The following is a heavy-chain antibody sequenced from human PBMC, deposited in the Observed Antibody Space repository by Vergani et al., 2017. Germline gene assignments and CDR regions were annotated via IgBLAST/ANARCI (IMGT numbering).Heavy chain of an antibody. V-gene: IGHV4-34*01. Sequence: QVQLQQWGAGLLKPSETLSLTCAVYGGSFSGYYWSWIRQPPGKGLEWIGEINHRGNTNYNPALKSRGTISVDTSKNQFSLKRSSVTAADTAVYYCARDLRIAAAGTKGNGMDVWGEGTTVTVSS. CDR1: GGSFSGYY. CDR3: ARDLRIAAAGTKGNGMDV. J-gene: IGHJ6*04. CDR2: INHRGNT. D-gene: IGHD6-13*01.